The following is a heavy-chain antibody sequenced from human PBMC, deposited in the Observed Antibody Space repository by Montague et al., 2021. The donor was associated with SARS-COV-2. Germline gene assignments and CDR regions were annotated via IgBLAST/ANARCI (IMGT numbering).Heavy chain of an antibody. D-gene: IGHD3-10*01. CDR1: GVSVTDYY. CDR3: ARDRPRSYYYDSGTYTWGGYGMDV. J-gene: IGHJ6*02. Sequence: SETLSLTCTVPGVSVTDYYWSWIRQPPGKGLEWVGDVLYNKGTNFNPSLKSRVAISVDTSKNQFSLKLSSVTAADTAVYYCARDRPRSYYYDSGTYTWGGYGMDVWGQGTTVAVSS. V-gene: IGHV4-59*02. CDR2: VLYNKGT.